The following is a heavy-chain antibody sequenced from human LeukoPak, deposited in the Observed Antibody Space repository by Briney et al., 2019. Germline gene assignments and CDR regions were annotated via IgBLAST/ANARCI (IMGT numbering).Heavy chain of an antibody. CDR2: IYYSGST. CDR1: GGSISSSSYY. CDR3: AREDRSSSSRNDAFDI. V-gene: IGHV4-39*07. Sequence: PSETLSLTCTVSGGSISSSSYYWGWIRQPPGKGLEWIGSIYYSGSTYYNPSLKSRVTISVDTSKNQFSLKLSPVTAADTAVYYCAREDRSSSSRNDAFDIWGQGTMVTVSS. D-gene: IGHD6-6*01. J-gene: IGHJ3*02.